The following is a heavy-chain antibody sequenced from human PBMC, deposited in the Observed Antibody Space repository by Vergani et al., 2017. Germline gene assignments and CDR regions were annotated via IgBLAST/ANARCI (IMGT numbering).Heavy chain of an antibody. V-gene: IGHV1-69*06. J-gene: IGHJ6*02. CDR3: ARVHLHCSGGSCYSGIRRYYYYYYGMDV. Sequence: QVQLVQSGAEVKKPGSSVKVSCKASGGTFSSYAISWVRQAPGQGLEWMGGTIPIFGTSNYAQKFQGRVTITADKSTSTADMELSRLRSEETAVYYCARVHLHCSGGSCYSGIRRYYYYYYGMDVWGQGTTVTVSS. CDR2: TIPIFGTS. D-gene: IGHD2-15*01. CDR1: GGTFSSYA.